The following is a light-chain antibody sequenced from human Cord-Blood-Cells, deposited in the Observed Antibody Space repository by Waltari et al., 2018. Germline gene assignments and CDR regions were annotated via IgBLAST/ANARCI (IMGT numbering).Light chain of an antibody. J-gene: IGLJ2*01. Sequence: QSALTQPASVSGSPGQSITISCTGTSSDVGGYNYVSWYQQHPGKAPKLMIYDVSNRPSVVSNRFSGSKSGNTASLTISGLQAEDEADYSCSSYTSSSTLVFGGGTKLTVL. CDR3: SSYTSSSTLV. CDR1: SSDVGGYNY. CDR2: DVS. V-gene: IGLV2-14*01.